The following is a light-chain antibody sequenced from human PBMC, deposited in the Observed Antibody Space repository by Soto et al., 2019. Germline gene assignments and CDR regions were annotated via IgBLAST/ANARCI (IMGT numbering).Light chain of an antibody. CDR2: EVT. J-gene: IGLJ3*02. Sequence: QSALTQPASASGSPGQSITISCTGTSSDIGAYNYVSWYQQYPGKAPKVMIYEVTNRPSGVSNRFSGSKSGNTASLTIFGLQAEDEADYYCTSYSTSSAWVFGGGTKLTVL. CDR1: SSDIGAYNY. V-gene: IGLV2-14*01. CDR3: TSYSTSSAWV.